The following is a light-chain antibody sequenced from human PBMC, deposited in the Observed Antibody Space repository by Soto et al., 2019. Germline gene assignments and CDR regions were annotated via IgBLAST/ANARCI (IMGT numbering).Light chain of an antibody. J-gene: IGKJ5*01. CDR2: GAS. CDR1: QSVSNNY. V-gene: IGKV3D-20*02. Sequence: EIVLTQSPGTLSLSTGERATLSCRASQSVSNNYLAWYQQKPGQAPRLIIYGASNRATGIPDRFSGSGSGTDFTLTISGLEPEDIAVYFCQQRFLYITFGQGTRLEVK. CDR3: QQRFLYIT.